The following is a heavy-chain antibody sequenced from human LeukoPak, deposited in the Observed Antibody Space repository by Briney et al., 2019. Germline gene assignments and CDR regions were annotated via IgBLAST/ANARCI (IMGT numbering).Heavy chain of an antibody. D-gene: IGHD3-10*01. CDR3: AKVAYSYDSGSPTRTPPDY. CDR1: GSTFTNAW. V-gene: IGHV3-15*01. CDR2: IKSKTDGGTT. Sequence: GGSLRLSCAASGSTFTNAWMNWVRQAPGKGLEWVGRIKSKTDGGTTDYAAPVKGRFTISRDDSKNTLYLQMNSLRAEDTAIYYCAKVAYSYDSGSPTRTPPDYWGQGTLVTVSS. J-gene: IGHJ4*02.